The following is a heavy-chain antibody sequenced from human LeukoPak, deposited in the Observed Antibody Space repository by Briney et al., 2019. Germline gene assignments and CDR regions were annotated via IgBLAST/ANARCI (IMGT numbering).Heavy chain of an antibody. V-gene: IGHV4-39*01. CDR2: IYYSGST. CDR3: ARYMSGYAIFDY. D-gene: IGHD5-12*01. CDR1: GGSISSSSYY. J-gene: IGHJ4*02. Sequence: SETLSLTCTVSGGSISSSSYYWGWIRQPPGKGLEWIGSIYYSGSTYYNPSLKSRVTISVDTSKNQFSLKLSSVTAADTAVYYCARYMSGYAIFDYWGQGTLVTVSS.